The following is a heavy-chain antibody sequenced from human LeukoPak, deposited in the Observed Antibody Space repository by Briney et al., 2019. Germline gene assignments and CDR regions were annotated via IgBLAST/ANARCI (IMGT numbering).Heavy chain of an antibody. Sequence: SETLSLTCTVSGYSISSGYYWGWIRQPPGKGLEWIGSIYHSGSTYYNPSLKSRVTISVDTSKNQFSLKLSSVTAADTAVYYCARDIRGAFDIWGQGTMVTVSS. J-gene: IGHJ3*02. CDR1: GYSISSGYY. D-gene: IGHD3-10*01. CDR2: IYHSGST. CDR3: ARDIRGAFDI. V-gene: IGHV4-38-2*02.